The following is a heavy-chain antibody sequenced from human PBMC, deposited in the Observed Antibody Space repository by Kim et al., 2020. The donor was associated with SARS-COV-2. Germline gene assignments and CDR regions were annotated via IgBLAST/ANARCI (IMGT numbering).Heavy chain of an antibody. J-gene: IGHJ3*02. V-gene: IGHV3-33*01. CDR1: GFAFSTYG. Sequence: GGSLRLSCAASGFAFSTYGIHWVRQAPGKGLEWLALIWFDGSHETYADSVKGRFTISRDNSKNTLFLQTDSLRAEDTAVYFCARDGGSRAFDMWGQGTTVTVSA. CDR3: ARDGGSRAFDM. CDR2: IWFDGSHE. D-gene: IGHD3-16*01.